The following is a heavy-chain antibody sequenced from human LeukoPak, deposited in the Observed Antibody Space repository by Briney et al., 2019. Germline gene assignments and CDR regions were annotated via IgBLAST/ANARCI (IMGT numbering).Heavy chain of an antibody. CDR1: GFTVSSND. J-gene: IGHJ4*02. CDR2: IYSGGST. V-gene: IGHV3-53*01. CDR3: ARFRTAMQLWKGYYFDY. Sequence: PGGSLRLSCAASGFTVSSNDMSWVRQAPGKGLECISVIYSGGSTDYADSVKGRLTISRDNSKNTLYLQMNSLRAEDTAVYYCARFRTAMQLWKGYYFDYWGQGTLVTVSS. D-gene: IGHD5-18*01.